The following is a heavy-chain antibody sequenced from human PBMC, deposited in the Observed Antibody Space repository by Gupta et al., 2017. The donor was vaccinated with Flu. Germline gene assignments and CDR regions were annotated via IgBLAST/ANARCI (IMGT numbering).Heavy chain of an antibody. J-gene: IGHJ4*02. D-gene: IGHD1-26*01. CDR1: GGPISNYY. CDR3: AKEGSLSGPDFDR. Sequence: QVQLQESGPGLVKPSETLSLTCTVSGGPISNYYLRWIRRPAGKGLEWIGRMYSGGTTNYNPSLKSRVTMSVDSSRNQFSLRLSSVTAADTAVYYCAKEGSLSGPDFDRWGQGTLVTVSP. V-gene: IGHV4-4*07. CDR2: MYSGGTT.